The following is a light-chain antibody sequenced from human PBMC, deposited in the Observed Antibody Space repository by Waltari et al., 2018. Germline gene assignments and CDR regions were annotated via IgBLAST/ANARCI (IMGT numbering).Light chain of an antibody. J-gene: IGKJ4*01. Sequence: DIQMTQSPSSLSTSVGDRVTITCRASQCISNYLAWFQQKPGKSPKSLIDDTSTLQSVGPARFSGSGSGTEFTLTISSLQPEDFATYFCQQYNSYPLTFGGGTKVEIK. CDR1: QCISNY. CDR2: DTS. CDR3: QQYNSYPLT. V-gene: IGKV1-16*01.